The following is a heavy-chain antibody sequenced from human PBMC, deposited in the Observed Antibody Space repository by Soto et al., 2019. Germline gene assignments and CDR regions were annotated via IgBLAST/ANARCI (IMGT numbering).Heavy chain of an antibody. J-gene: IGHJ6*02. CDR3: ARDLWGYCGTDCYPLDV. CDR2: MYNTGST. D-gene: IGHD2-21*02. Sequence: QVQLQESGPGLVKPSETLSLTCTVSGGSISGYYWSWIRQPPGKGLEWIGYMYNTGSTVYNPSFKSRVTISVDTSKNQFSLKLNSVTAAYTAGYYCARDLWGYCGTDCYPLDVWGQGTTVTVSS. CDR1: GGSISGYY. V-gene: IGHV4-59*01.